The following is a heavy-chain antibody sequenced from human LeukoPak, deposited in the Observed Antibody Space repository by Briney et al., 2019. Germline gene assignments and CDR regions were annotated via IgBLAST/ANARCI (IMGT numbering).Heavy chain of an antibody. CDR3: AKDRFLPGDDT. Sequence: GGSLRLSCAASGFTFSSYAMSWVRQAAGKGLEWVSAISGSGGSTYYADSAKGRFTISRDNSKNTLYLQMNSLRAEDTAVYYCAKDRFLPGDDTWGQGTLVTVSS. CDR1: GFTFSSYA. CDR2: ISGSGGST. D-gene: IGHD3-10*01. V-gene: IGHV3-23*01. J-gene: IGHJ5*02.